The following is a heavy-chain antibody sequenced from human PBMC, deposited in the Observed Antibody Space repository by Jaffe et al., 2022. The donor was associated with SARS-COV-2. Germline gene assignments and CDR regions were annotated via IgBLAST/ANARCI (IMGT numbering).Heavy chain of an antibody. CDR2: ISGSGGST. V-gene: IGHV3-23*04. J-gene: IGHJ3*02. CDR1: GFTFSSYA. D-gene: IGHD3-9*01. Sequence: EVQLVESGGGLVQPGGSLRLSCAASGFTFSSYAMSWVRQAPGKGLEWVSAISGSGGSTYYADSVKGRFTISRDNSKNTLYLQMNSLRAEDTAVYYCAKGREWSLRYFDDEAFDIWGQGTMVTVSS. CDR3: AKGREWSLRYFDDEAFDI.